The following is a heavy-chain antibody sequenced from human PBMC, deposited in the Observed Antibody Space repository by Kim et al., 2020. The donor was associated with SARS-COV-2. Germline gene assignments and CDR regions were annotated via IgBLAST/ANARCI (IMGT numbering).Heavy chain of an antibody. V-gene: IGHV3-21*01. J-gene: IGHJ5*02. Sequence: ADSVKGRFTSSRDNAKNSLYLQMNSLRAEDTAVYYCAREWRSPPLNWFDPWGQGTLVTVSS. D-gene: IGHD5-12*01. CDR3: AREWRSPPLNWFDP.